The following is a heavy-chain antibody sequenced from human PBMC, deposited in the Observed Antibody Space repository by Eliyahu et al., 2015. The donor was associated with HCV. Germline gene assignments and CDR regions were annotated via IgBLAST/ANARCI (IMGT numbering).Heavy chain of an antibody. J-gene: IGHJ4*02. CDR3: ARDKEYWTGSRYXDY. Sequence: LQESGPGLVKPLETLSLTCTVFGDSISSSSYYWGWIRQPPGKGLEWIGSMYYSGNTYYNPSLKSRVTISVDTSKNQFSLKLSSVTAADTAVYYCARDKEYWTGSRYXDYWGQGTLVTVSX. V-gene: IGHV4-39*02. CDR1: GDSISSSSYY. D-gene: IGHD2-8*02. CDR2: MYYSGNT.